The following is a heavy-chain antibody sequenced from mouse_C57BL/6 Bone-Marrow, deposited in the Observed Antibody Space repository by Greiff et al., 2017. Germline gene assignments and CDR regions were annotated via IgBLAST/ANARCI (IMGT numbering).Heavy chain of an antibody. CDR3: ARGMRHWYFDV. J-gene: IGHJ1*03. V-gene: IGHV2-2*01. CDR2: IWSGGST. CDR1: GFSLTSYG. Sequence: VQLQQSGPGLVQPSQSLSITCTASGFSLTSYGVHWVRQSPGKGLEWLGVIWSGGSTDYNAAFISRLSISKDNSKSQVFFKMNSLQADDTAIYYCARGMRHWYFDVWGTGTTVTVAS.